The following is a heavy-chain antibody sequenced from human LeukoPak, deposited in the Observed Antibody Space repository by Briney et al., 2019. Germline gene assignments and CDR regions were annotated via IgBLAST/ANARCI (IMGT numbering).Heavy chain of an antibody. V-gene: IGHV4-30-2*01. CDR2: IYHSGTT. D-gene: IGHD2-2*01. CDR1: GVAISRGGYA. J-gene: IGHJ4*02. Sequence: PSETLSLTCAVSGVAISRGGYAWNWIRQPPGKGLEWIAYIYHSGTTYYNPSLKSRVTMSVDTSKNQFSLKLSSVTAADTAVYYCARRPIKGIVVVPAAMENFDYWGQGTLITVSS. CDR3: ARRPIKGIVVVPAAMENFDY.